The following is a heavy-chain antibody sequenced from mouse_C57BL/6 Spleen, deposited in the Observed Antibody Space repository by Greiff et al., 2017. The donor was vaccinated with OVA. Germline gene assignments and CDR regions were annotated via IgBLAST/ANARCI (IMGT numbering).Heavy chain of an antibody. J-gene: IGHJ4*01. Sequence: EVKLMESGGGLVQPGGSLKLSCAASGFTFSDYGMAWVRQAPRKGPAWVAFISNLAYSIYYADTVTGRFTISRENAKNTLYLEMSSLRSEDTAMYYCASYGSAMDYWGQGTSVTVSS. D-gene: IGHD2-2*01. V-gene: IGHV5-15*01. CDR1: GFTFSDYG. CDR3: ASYGSAMDY. CDR2: ISNLAYSI.